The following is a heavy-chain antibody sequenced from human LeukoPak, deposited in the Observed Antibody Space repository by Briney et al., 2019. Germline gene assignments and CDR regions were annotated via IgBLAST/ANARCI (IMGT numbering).Heavy chain of an antibody. V-gene: IGHV4-4*07. D-gene: IGHD3-10*01. CDR1: GGSISSYY. Sequence: TASETLSLTCTVSGGSISSYYWSWIRQPAGKGLEWIGRIYTSGSTNYNPSLKSRVTMSVDTSKNQFSLKLTSVTAADTAVYYCVRDRPDHDGSGSYPADYWGQGSPVTVSS. J-gene: IGHJ4*02. CDR2: IYTSGST. CDR3: VRDRPDHDGSGSYPADY.